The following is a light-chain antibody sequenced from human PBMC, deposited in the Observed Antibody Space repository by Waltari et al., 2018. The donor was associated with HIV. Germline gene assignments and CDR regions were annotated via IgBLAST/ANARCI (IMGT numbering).Light chain of an antibody. CDR3: QQYNSYPWT. V-gene: IGKV1-5*03. CDR1: QSISSW. CDR2: KAS. Sequence: DIHMTQSPSTLSASVGDRVTITCRASQSISSWLAWYQQKPGKAPKLLIYKASSLESGVPSRFSVSGSGTEFTLTISSLQPDDFATYYCQQYNSYPWTFGQGTKVEIK. J-gene: IGKJ1*01.